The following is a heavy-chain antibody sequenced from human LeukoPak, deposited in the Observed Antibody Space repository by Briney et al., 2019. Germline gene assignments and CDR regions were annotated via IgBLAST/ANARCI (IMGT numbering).Heavy chain of an antibody. CDR1: GYTFTSYG. Sequence: ASVKVSCKASGYTFTSYGISWVRQAPGQGLEWMGWISAYNGNTNYAQKLQGRVTMTTDTSTSTAYMELRSLRSDDTAVYYCARGDIVVVPAAPSPRFDPWGQGTLVTVSS. CDR2: ISAYNGNT. D-gene: IGHD2-2*01. V-gene: IGHV1-18*04. J-gene: IGHJ5*02. CDR3: ARGDIVVVPAAPSPRFDP.